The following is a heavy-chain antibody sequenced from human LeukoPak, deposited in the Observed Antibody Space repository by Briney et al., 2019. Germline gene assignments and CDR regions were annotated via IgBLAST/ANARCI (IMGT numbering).Heavy chain of an antibody. CDR2: ISYDGSNK. D-gene: IGHD3-22*01. J-gene: IGHJ4*02. V-gene: IGHV3-30-3*01. CDR1: GFTFSSYA. Sequence: PGGSLRLSCAASGFTFSSYAMHWVRQAPGKGLEWVAVISYDGSNKYYADSVKGRLTISRDNSKNTLYLQMNSLRAEDTAVYYCARAVAMIVVVILDYWGQGTLVTVSS. CDR3: ARAVAMIVVVILDY.